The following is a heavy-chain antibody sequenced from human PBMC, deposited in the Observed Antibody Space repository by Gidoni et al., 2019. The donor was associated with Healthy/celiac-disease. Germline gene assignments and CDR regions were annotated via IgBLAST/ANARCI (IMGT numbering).Heavy chain of an antibody. Sequence: QVQLVESGGGVVQPGRSLGLSWAASGLPFSRSGMHWVRQAPGKGLAWVAGIWYDGSNKYYADSVKGRFTISRDNSKNTLYLQMNSLRAEDTAVYYCAREPNFDYYDSSGYPIDYWGQGTLVTVSS. CDR2: IWYDGSNK. D-gene: IGHD3-22*01. CDR3: AREPNFDYYDSSGYPIDY. CDR1: GLPFSRSG. V-gene: IGHV3-33*01. J-gene: IGHJ4*02.